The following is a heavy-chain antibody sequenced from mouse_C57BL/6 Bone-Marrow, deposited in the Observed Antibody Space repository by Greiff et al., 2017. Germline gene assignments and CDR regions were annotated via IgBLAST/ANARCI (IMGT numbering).Heavy chain of an antibody. CDR3: ARDYSDDVDY. Sequence: VQLQQPGAELVKPGASVKLSCKASGYTFTSYWMHWVKQRPGQGLEWIGMIHPNSGSTNYNEKFKSKATLTVDKSSSTAYMQLRSLTSEDSAVYYCARDYSDDVDYWGQGTTLT. V-gene: IGHV1-64*01. J-gene: IGHJ2*01. CDR1: GYTFTSYW. D-gene: IGHD2-12*01. CDR2: IHPNSGST.